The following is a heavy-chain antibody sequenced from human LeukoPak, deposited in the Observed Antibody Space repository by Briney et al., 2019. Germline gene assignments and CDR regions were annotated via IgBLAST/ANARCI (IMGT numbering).Heavy chain of an antibody. CDR1: GFTFSSYS. Sequence: GGSLRLSCAASGFTFSSYSMNWVRQAPGEGLEWVSSISSSSSYIYYADSVKGRFTISRDNAKNSLYLQMNSLRAEDAAVYYCARDLVAVAANRLDYWGQGTLVTVPS. CDR3: ARDLVAVAANRLDY. D-gene: IGHD6-19*01. CDR2: ISSSSSYI. J-gene: IGHJ4*02. V-gene: IGHV3-21*01.